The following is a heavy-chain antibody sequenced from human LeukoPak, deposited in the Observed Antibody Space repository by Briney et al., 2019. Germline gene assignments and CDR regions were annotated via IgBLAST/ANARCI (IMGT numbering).Heavy chain of an antibody. CDR1: GDSLSSNDAG. V-gene: IGHV6-1*01. J-gene: IGHJ5*02. Sequence: SQTLSLTCAISGDSLSSNDAGWNWIRQSPSRGLEWLGRTYYRSTWYTDYAIVVESRITISRDTSQNQFSLQLKSVTPGDTAVYFCVRDLGPGRAFWFDPWGQGTLVTVSS. D-gene: IGHD3-10*01. CDR2: TYYRSTWYT. CDR3: VRDLGPGRAFWFDP.